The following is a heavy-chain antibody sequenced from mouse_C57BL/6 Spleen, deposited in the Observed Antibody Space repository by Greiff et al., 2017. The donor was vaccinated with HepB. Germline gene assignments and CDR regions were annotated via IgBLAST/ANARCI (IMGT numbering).Heavy chain of an antibody. D-gene: IGHD1-1*01. CDR3: AISSLYGSSSGFAY. J-gene: IGHJ3*01. CDR2: IHPSDSDT. V-gene: IGHV1-74*01. Sequence: QVQLKQPGAELVKPGASVKVSCKASGYTFTSYWMHWVKQRPGQGLEWIGRIHPSDSDTNYNQKFKGKATLTVDKSSSTAYMQLSSLTSEDSAVYYCAISSLYGSSSGFAYWGQGTLVTVSA. CDR1: GYTFTSYW.